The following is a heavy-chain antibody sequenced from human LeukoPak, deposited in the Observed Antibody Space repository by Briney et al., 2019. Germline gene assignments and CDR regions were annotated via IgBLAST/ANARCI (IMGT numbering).Heavy chain of an antibody. J-gene: IGHJ5*02. Sequence: SQTLSLTCAVSGGSISSSGYSWSWIRQPPGKGLEWIGYIYHSGGTYYNPSLKSRVTISVDRSSNQFSLKLTSVTAADTAVYYCARDRTPDPLRGGNWFDPWGQGTLVTVSS. V-gene: IGHV4-30-2*01. CDR3: ARDRTPDPLRGGNWFDP. CDR1: GGSISSSGYS. CDR2: IYHSGGT. D-gene: IGHD5-12*01.